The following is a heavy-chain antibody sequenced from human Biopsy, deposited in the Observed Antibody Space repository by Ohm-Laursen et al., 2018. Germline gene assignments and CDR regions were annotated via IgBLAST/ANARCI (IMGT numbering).Heavy chain of an antibody. J-gene: IGHJ5*02. CDR3: ARDYDTSGYYYVS. CDR2: IFYRGST. CDR1: GGSISNNNYY. V-gene: IGHV4-39*01. Sequence: DTLSLTCTVSGGSISNNNYYWGWIRQPPGKGLEWIGSIFYRGSTHYKPSLKSRVNISVDTSKNQFSLRLNSVTAADTAVYYCARDYDTSGYYYVSWGQGTLVTVSS. D-gene: IGHD3-22*01.